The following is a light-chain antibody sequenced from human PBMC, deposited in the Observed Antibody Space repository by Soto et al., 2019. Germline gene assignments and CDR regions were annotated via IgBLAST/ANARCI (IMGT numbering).Light chain of an antibody. CDR1: QIVISRY. V-gene: IGKV3-20*01. CDR3: QQYGISPRT. CDR2: GAS. Sequence: NVLPQSPGTLSLSPGERATLSCSRSQIVISRYLAWYQQKPGQATRLLIYGASSRATGIPDRVSGSGSGTDFTLTIGRLETEDFAVYYCQQYGISPRTFGQGTKVDIK. J-gene: IGKJ2*01.